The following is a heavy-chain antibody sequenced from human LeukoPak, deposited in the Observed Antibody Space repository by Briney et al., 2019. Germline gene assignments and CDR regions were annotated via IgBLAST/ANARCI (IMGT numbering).Heavy chain of an antibody. Sequence: SGESLKISCKGSGNTFTSYWIGWVRQMPGKGLEWMGIIYFGDSHTRYSPSFQGQVTISADKSITTAYLQWSSLKASDTAIYYCARLPRLCSSTSCPYYFDFWGQGTLVTVSS. V-gene: IGHV5-51*01. CDR3: ARLPRLCSSTSCPYYFDF. CDR2: IYFGDSHT. D-gene: IGHD2-2*01. CDR1: GNTFTSYW. J-gene: IGHJ4*02.